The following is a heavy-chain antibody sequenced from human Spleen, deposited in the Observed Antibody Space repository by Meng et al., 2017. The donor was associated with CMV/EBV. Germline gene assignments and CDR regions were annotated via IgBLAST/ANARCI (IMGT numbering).Heavy chain of an antibody. J-gene: IGHJ5*02. V-gene: IGHV5-51*01. CDR2: IYPGDSET. CDR3: ARRGYCGGDCFGFDP. CDR1: GYAFTTYW. Sequence: GGSLRLTCKGFGYAFTTYWFGWVRQMPGKGLEWMGIIYPGDSETRYSPSFQGQVIISADKSISTAYLQWTSLKASDTAMYYCARRGYCGGDCFGFDPWGQGTLVTVSS. D-gene: IGHD2-21*01.